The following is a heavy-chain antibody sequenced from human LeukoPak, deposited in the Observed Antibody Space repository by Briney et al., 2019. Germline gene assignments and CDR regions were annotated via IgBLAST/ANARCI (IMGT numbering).Heavy chain of an antibody. Sequence: GGSLRLSCAASGFTYSNYAMHWVRQAPGKGLEWVAIISYDGSKKYYADSVKGRFTISRDNSKNTLYLQMNSLRAEDTAVYYCAREATYFYDSSGSTHLLGDAFDIWGQGTMVTVSS. D-gene: IGHD3-22*01. J-gene: IGHJ3*02. CDR3: AREATYFYDSSGSTHLLGDAFDI. V-gene: IGHV3-30*04. CDR1: GFTYSNYA. CDR2: ISYDGSKK.